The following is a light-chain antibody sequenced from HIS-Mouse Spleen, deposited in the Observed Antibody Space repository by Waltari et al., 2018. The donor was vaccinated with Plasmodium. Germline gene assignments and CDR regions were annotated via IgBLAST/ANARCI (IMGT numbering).Light chain of an antibody. CDR1: QSVSSY. CDR3: QQRSNWLHT. V-gene: IGKV3-11*01. Sequence: EIVLTQSPATLSFSPGERATLSCRASQSVSSYLAWYQQKPGQAPRLLIYDASNRATGIPARFSGSGSGTDFTLTISSLEPEDFAVYYCQQRSNWLHTFGQGTKLEIK. CDR2: DAS. J-gene: IGKJ2*01.